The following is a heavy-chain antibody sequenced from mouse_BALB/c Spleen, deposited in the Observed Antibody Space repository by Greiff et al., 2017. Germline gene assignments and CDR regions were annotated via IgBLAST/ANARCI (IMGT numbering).Heavy chain of an antibody. J-gene: IGHJ4*01. Sequence: EVKLVESGGGLVKPGGSLKLSCAASGFTFSSYAMSWVRQSPEKRLEWVAEISSGGSYTYYPDTVTGRFTISRDNAKNTLYLEMSSLRSEDTAMYYCARDHGIHSYAMDYWGQGTSVTVSS. V-gene: IGHV5-9-4*01. CDR3: ARDHGIHSYAMDY. CDR2: ISSGGSYT. CDR1: GFTFSSYA.